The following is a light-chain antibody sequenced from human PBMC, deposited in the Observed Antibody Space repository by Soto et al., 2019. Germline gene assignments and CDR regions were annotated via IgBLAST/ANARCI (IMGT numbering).Light chain of an antibody. CDR3: CSYTSSTTFV. J-gene: IGLJ2*01. Sequence: QSALTQPASVSGSPGQSITISCTGTSSDVGSYNFVSWYQQHPGKAPKLMIYEVTKRPSGVSNRFSGSKSGNTASLTISGLQDEDEADYYCCSYTSSTTFVFGGGTKLTVL. CDR1: SSDVGSYNF. V-gene: IGLV2-23*02. CDR2: EVT.